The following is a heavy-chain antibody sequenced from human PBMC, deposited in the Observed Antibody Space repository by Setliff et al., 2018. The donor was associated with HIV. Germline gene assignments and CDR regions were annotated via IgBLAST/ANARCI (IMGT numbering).Heavy chain of an antibody. V-gene: IGHV4-61*09. CDR2: IYTNGRT. CDR1: GDSISRDFYY. J-gene: IGHJ3*02. CDR3: ARNDAFDI. Sequence: SETLSLTCTVSGDSISRDFYYWNWIRQPAGKGLEWIGHIYTNGRTHYNPSLKSRVTVSMDTSKNQFSLKLSSVTAADTAVYYCARNDAFDIWGQGTLVTVSS.